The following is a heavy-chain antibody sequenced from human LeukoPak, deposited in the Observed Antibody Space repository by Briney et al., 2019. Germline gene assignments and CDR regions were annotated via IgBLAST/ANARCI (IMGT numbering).Heavy chain of an antibody. CDR3: ARPANRGDAFDI. J-gene: IGHJ3*02. V-gene: IGHV5-51*01. CDR2: IYPGDSDT. Sequence: GESLKISCKGSGYSFTSYWIGWVRQMPGKGLEWIVIIYPGDSDTRYSPSFQGQVTISADQSITTAYLQWSSLRASDTAMYYCARPANRGDAFDIWGQGTMVTVSS. D-gene: IGHD2/OR15-2a*01. CDR1: GYSFTSYW.